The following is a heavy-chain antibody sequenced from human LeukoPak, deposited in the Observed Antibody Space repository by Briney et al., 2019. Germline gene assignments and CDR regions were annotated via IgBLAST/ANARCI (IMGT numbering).Heavy chain of an antibody. CDR3: ARSRIAAAGTPSY. Sequence: ASVKVSCKASGYTFTGYYMHWVRQAPGQGLEWMGWINPNSGGTNYAQKFQGRVTMTRDTSISTAYMELSRLRSDDTAVYYCARSRIAAAGTPSYGGQGTLVTVSS. V-gene: IGHV1-2*02. CDR1: GYTFTGYY. J-gene: IGHJ4*02. CDR2: INPNSGGT. D-gene: IGHD6-13*01.